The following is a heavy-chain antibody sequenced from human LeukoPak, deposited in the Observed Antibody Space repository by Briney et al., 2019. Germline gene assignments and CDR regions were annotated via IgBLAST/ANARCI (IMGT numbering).Heavy chain of an antibody. V-gene: IGHV1-69*04. Sequence: SVKVSCKASGGTFSSYAISWVRQAPGXXXXXXGRIIPILGIANYAQKFQGRVTITADKSTSTAYMELSSLRSEDTAVYYCARDFCSSTSCSPHFDPWGQGTLVTVSS. J-gene: IGHJ5*02. D-gene: IGHD2-2*01. CDR1: GGTFSSYA. CDR2: IIPILGIA. CDR3: ARDFCSSTSCSPHFDP.